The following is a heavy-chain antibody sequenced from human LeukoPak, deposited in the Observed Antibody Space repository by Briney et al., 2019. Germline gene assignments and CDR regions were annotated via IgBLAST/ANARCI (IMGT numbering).Heavy chain of an antibody. CDR1: GYTFTSYA. CDR2: INAGNGNT. CDR3: GIMTFDY. Sequence: ASVKVSCKASGYTFTSYAMHWVRQAPGQRLEWMGWINAGNGNTKYSQKFQGRVTITADESTSTAYMELSSLRSEDTAVYYCGIMTFDYWGQGTLVTVSS. J-gene: IGHJ4*02. V-gene: IGHV1-3*01. D-gene: IGHD3-16*01.